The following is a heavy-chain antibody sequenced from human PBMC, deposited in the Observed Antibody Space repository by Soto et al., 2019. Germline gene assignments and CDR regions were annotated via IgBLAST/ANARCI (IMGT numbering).Heavy chain of an antibody. Sequence: QVQLVESGGGVVQPGRSLRLSCAASGFTFSSYAMHWVRQAPGKGLEWVAVISYDGSNKYYADSVKGRFTISRDNSKNPLYLQMNSLRAADTAVYYCARVMAGATFDYWGQGTLVTVSS. CDR2: ISYDGSNK. CDR3: ARVMAGATFDY. CDR1: GFTFSSYA. V-gene: IGHV3-30-3*01. J-gene: IGHJ4*02. D-gene: IGHD1-26*01.